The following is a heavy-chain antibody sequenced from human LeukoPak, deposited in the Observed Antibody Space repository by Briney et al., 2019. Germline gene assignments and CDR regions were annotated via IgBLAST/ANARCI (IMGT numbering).Heavy chain of an antibody. V-gene: IGHV4-39*01. CDR2: IYYSGST. Sequence: PSETLSLTCTVSGGSISSSSYYWGWIRQPPGKGLEWIGSIYYSGSTYYNPSLKSRVTISVDTSKNQFSLKLSSVIAADTAVYYCAGHRSRIAGAGAFDYWGQGTLVTVSS. D-gene: IGHD6-19*01. J-gene: IGHJ4*02. CDR3: AGHRSRIAGAGAFDY. CDR1: GGSISSSSYY.